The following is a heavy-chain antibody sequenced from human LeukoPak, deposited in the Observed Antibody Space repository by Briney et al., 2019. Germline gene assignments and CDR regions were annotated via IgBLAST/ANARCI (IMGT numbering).Heavy chain of an antibody. CDR2: IYYSGST. V-gene: IGHV4-30-4*08. Sequence: SETLSLTCTVSGGSISSGDYYWSWIRQPPGKGLEWIGYIYYSGSTYYNPSLKSRVTISVDTSKNQFSLKLSSVTAADTAVYYCVREREQGSYFDYWGQGTLVTVS. J-gene: IGHJ4*02. CDR3: VREREQGSYFDY. D-gene: IGHD1-26*01. CDR1: GGSISSGDYY.